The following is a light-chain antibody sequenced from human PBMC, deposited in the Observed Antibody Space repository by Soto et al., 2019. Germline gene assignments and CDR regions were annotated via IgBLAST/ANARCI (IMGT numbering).Light chain of an antibody. CDR1: SSNIGAGYD. CDR3: QSYDSSLSSVV. Sequence: QSVLTQPPSVSGAPGQRVTISCTGSSSNIGAGYDVHWYQQLPGAAPKLLISGNSNRPSGVPDRFSGSKSGTSASLAITGLQAEDEADYYCQSYDSSLSSVVFGGGTQLTVL. CDR2: GNS. V-gene: IGLV1-40*01. J-gene: IGLJ2*01.